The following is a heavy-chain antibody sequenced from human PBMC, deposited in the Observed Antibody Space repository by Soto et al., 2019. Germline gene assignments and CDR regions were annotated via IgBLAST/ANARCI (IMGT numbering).Heavy chain of an antibody. V-gene: IGHV4-39*01. CDR2: IYHSGSS. Sequence: PSETLSLTCTVSGDSVSSSNYYWGWIRQPPGKGLEWIGSIYHSGSSYYISSLRSRVAISVDTSNNQFSLKLTSVTAADTAVYYCARHLGGRSSPRWFDPWGQGTLVTVSS. CDR1: GDSVSSSNYY. CDR3: ARHLGGRSSPRWFDP. D-gene: IGHD6-13*01. J-gene: IGHJ5*02.